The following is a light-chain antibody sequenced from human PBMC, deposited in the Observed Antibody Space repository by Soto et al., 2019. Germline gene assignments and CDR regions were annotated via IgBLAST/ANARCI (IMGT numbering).Light chain of an antibody. CDR3: QQYNNWPPVYT. V-gene: IGKV3D-15*01. CDR2: DSS. J-gene: IGKJ2*01. Sequence: EIVMTQSPATPSVSPGERATLSCRASQNVNNKLAWYQQKPGQAPRLIIYDSSSRATGIPARFSGSGSGTEFTLTISSLQSEDFAVYYCQQYNNWPPVYTFGLGTKLEIK. CDR1: QNVNNK.